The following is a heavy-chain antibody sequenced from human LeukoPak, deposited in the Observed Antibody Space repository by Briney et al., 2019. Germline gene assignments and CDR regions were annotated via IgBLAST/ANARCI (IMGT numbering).Heavy chain of an antibody. D-gene: IGHD5-24*01. J-gene: IGHJ4*02. CDR2: ISGSGGGT. CDR1: GFTFSGYA. Sequence: GGSLRLSCAASGFTFSGYAMSWVRQAPGKGLEWVSLISGSGGGTYYADSVKGRFNIFRDNSKNTQDLQMNSLRAEDTAVYYCAKTGTEDGYNISFDHWGQGTLVTVSS. CDR3: AKTGTEDGYNISFDH. V-gene: IGHV3-23*01.